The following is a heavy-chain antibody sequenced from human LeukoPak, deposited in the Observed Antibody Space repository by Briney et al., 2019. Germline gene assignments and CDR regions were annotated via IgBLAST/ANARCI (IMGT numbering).Heavy chain of an antibody. D-gene: IGHD3-3*01. CDR3: ARDAPYDFWSGYVANWFDP. CDR2: VYYSGST. V-gene: IGHV4-39*07. J-gene: IGHJ5*02. CDR1: GGSTSNSRYY. Sequence: SETLSLTCTVSGGSTSNSRYYWGWVRQPPGKGLECIGSVYYSGSTYYNPSLKSRVTISVDTSKNQFSLKLSSVTAADTAVYYCARDAPYDFWSGYVANWFDPWGQGTLVTVSS.